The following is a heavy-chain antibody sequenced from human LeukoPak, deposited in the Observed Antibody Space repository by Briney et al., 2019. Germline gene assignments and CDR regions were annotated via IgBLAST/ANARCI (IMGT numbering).Heavy chain of an antibody. CDR3: ARPQGDYGGNSLGAFDI. Sequence: KPSQTLSLTCTVSGGSISSGSYYWSWIWQPPGKGLEWLGYIYYSGSTNYNPSLKSRVTISVDTSKNQFSLKLSSVTAADTAVYYCARPQGDYGGNSLGAFDIWGQGTMVTVSS. D-gene: IGHD4-23*01. J-gene: IGHJ3*02. CDR1: GGSISSGSYY. CDR2: IYYSGST. V-gene: IGHV4-61*01.